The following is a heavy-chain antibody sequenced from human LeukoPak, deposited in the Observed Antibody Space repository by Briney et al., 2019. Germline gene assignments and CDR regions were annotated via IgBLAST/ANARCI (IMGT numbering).Heavy chain of an antibody. CDR1: GFTFSSYA. CDR2: TSGSGGTT. CDR3: AKAHSSSWYIFDY. V-gene: IGHV3-23*01. Sequence: GGSLRLSCAASGFTFSSYAMSWVRQAPGKGLEWVSATSGSGGTTYYADSVKGRSTISRDNSKNTLNLQMNSLGAEDTAVYYCAKAHSSSWYIFDYWGQGTLVTVSS. J-gene: IGHJ4*02. D-gene: IGHD6-13*01.